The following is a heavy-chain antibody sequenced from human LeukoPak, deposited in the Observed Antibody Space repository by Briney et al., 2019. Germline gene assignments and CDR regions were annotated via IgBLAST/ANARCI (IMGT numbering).Heavy chain of an antibody. V-gene: IGHV3-20*04. CDR2: INWNGGST. J-gene: IGHJ6*03. CDR3: ARDSVVVPAAIGIYYYYYMDV. CDR1: GFTFDDYG. Sequence: PGGSLRLSCAASGFTFDDYGMSWVRQAPGKGLEWVSGINWNGGSTGYADSVKGRFTISRDNAKNSLYLQMNSLRAEDTALYYCARDSVVVPAAIGIYYYYYMDVWGKGTTFTVSS. D-gene: IGHD2-2*02.